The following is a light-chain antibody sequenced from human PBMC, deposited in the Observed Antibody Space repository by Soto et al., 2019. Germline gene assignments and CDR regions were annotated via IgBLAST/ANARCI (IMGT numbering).Light chain of an antibody. J-gene: IGKJ3*01. CDR1: QSVSSY. CDR2: EAS. V-gene: IGKV3-11*01. CDR3: QQYGRSPFT. Sequence: IVLTQSPATLSLSPGERATLSCRASQSVSSYLAWYQQKPGQAPRLLMYEASNRATGIPARFSGGGSGTDFTLTISSLEPEDFAVYYCQQYGRSPFTFGPGTKVDIK.